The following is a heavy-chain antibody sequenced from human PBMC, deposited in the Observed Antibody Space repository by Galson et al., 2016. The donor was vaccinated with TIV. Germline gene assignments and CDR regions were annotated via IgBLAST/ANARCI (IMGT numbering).Heavy chain of an antibody. CDR2: IIPISGIA. CDR3: ARLTPCGGDCYYFDR. J-gene: IGHJ4*02. CDR1: GAIFSNYP. V-gene: IGHV1-69*13. D-gene: IGHD2-21*02. Sequence: SVKVSCKASGAIFSNYPITWVRQAPGQGLEWMGGIIPISGIADNSQKFQGRVSITADVSTNTVYMELSSLRSDDTAVYYCARLTPCGGDCYYFDRWGQGTLVTVSS.